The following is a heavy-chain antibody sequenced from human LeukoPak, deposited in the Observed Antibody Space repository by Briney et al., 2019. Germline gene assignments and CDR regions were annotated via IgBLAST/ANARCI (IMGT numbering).Heavy chain of an antibody. J-gene: IGHJ4*02. CDR1: GYTFTSYG. CDR2: ISAYNGNT. CDR3: ARDTDGGDYDDY. Sequence: ASVKVSRKASGYTFTSYGISWVRQAPGQGLEWMGWISAYNGNTNYAQKLQGRVTMTTDTSTSTAYMELRSLRSDDTAVYYCARDTDGGDYDDYWGQGTLVTVSS. D-gene: IGHD3-16*01. V-gene: IGHV1-18*04.